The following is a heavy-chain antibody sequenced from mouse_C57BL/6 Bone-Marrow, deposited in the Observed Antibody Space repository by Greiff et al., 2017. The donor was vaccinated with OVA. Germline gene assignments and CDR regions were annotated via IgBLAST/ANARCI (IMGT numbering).Heavy chain of an antibody. J-gene: IGHJ4*01. V-gene: IGHV1-5*01. Sequence: EVQLQQSGTVLARPGASVKMSCKTSGYTFTSYWMHWVKQRPGQGLEWIGAIYPGNSDTSYNQKFKGKAKLTAVTSASTAYMELSSLTNEDSAVYYCTRDDYDGYAMDYWGQGTSVTVSS. CDR3: TRDDYDGYAMDY. CDR2: IYPGNSDT. CDR1: GYTFTSYW. D-gene: IGHD2-4*01.